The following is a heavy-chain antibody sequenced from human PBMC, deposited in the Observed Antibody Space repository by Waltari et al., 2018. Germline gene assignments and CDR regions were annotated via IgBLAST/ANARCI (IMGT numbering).Heavy chain of an antibody. J-gene: IGHJ3*02. CDR1: GYSISSGSY. D-gene: IGHD2-15*01. CDR2: IYHSGST. V-gene: IGHV4-38-2*01. CDR3: ARGDIVVVVADAFDI. Sequence: QVQLQESGPGLVKPSETLSLTCAVSGYSISSGSYWGWIRQPPGKGLEWIGSIYHSGSTYDNPSRKSRVTISVDTSKNQFSLKLSSVTAADTAVYYCARGDIVVVVADAFDIWGQGTMVTVSS.